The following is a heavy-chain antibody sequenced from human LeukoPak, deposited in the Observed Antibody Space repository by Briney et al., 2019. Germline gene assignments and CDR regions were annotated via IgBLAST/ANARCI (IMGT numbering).Heavy chain of an antibody. CDR3: ARSPLYYYQSSGHYYFDY. CDR2: IYYSGST. Sequence: SETLSLTCTVPGGSISSYCWSWIRQPPGKGLEWIGNIYYSGSTNYNPSLKSRVTISLDMSKNQFSLKLSSVTAADTAVYYCARSPLYYYQSSGHYYFDYWGQGTLVTVSS. V-gene: IGHV4-59*01. CDR1: GGSISSYC. D-gene: IGHD3-22*01. J-gene: IGHJ4*02.